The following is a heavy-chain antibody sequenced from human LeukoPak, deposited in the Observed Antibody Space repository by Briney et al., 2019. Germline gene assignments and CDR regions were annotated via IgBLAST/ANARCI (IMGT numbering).Heavy chain of an antibody. CDR3: ARDFVVEGY. D-gene: IGHD2-15*01. J-gene: IGHJ4*02. CDR1: GXTFSSYG. Sequence: GGSLRLSWAASGXTFSSYGMNRVRQAPGKGLEWVSSISGNSNYRYYADSVRGRFTISRDNAKNSLYLQMNSLRAEDTAVYYCARDFVVEGYWGQGTLVTVSS. CDR2: ISGNSNYR. V-gene: IGHV3-21*01.